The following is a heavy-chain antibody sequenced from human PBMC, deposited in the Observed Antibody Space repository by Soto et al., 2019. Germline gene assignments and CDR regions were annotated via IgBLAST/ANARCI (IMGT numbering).Heavy chain of an antibody. CDR2: VFDFGST. D-gene: IGHD2-15*01. CDR3: ARLIEGYPPHNYFDP. CDR1: GDSVKSSY. J-gene: IGHJ5*02. V-gene: IGHV4-59*02. Sequence: QVQLQQSVALLVKPSETLSLTCSVSGDSVKSSYWAWIRQSPGRAPEWVGYVFDFGSTGYHPSLKGRLPSSRDTSKNQVSLSLRSVTVADTGSYYCARLIEGYPPHNYFDPWGQGTLVSVSS.